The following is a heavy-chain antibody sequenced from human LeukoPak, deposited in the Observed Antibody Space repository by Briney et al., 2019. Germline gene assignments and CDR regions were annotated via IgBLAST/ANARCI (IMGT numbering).Heavy chain of an antibody. D-gene: IGHD3-10*01. J-gene: IGHJ4*02. Sequence: GGSLRLSCAASGFTFSHYWMSWVRQAPGKGLEWVANIKQDGSEKNYVDSVKGRFTISRDNAKNSLYLQMNILRAEDTAVYYCARDLYASGRYDYWGQGTLVTVSS. CDR1: GFTFSHYW. CDR3: ARDLYASGRYDY. V-gene: IGHV3-7*04. CDR2: IKQDGSEK.